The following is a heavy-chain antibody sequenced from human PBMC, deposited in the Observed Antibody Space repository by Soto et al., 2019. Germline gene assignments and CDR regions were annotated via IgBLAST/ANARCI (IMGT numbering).Heavy chain of an antibody. V-gene: IGHV1-46*01. D-gene: IGHD2-15*01. Sequence: QVQLVQSGAEVKKPGASVKLSCKASGYTFTSSYVHWVRQAPGQGLGWVAIINPNGGSTNYAQEFQGRVTVTRDTSTSTVFMELSSLHSDDTAVYYCARELLAANYWGQGTLVTVSS. CDR2: INPNGGST. J-gene: IGHJ4*02. CDR3: ARELLAANY. CDR1: GYTFTSSY.